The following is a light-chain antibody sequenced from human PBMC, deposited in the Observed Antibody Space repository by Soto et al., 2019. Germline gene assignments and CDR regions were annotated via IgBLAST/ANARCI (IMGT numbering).Light chain of an antibody. CDR2: DVN. CDR3: SSYTSSSSYV. Sequence: QPVLTRPASVSGAPRRGLTISCNGTSSDVGGYTHVSWYQQHPGKAPKLMIYDVNNRPSGVSNRFSGSKSGNTASLTISGLQADDEGDYYCSSYTSSSSYVFGTGTKVTVL. J-gene: IGLJ1*01. V-gene: IGLV2-14*03. CDR1: SSDVGGYTH.